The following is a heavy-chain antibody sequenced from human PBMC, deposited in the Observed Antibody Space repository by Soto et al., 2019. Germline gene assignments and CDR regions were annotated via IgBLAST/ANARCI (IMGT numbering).Heavy chain of an antibody. D-gene: IGHD6-19*01. Sequence: GGSLRLSCRASEFPFSLSWMTWLRQAPGKGLEWVSAISGSGGSTYYADSVKGRFTISRDNSKNTLYLQMNSLRAEDTAVYYCAKTRIAVAGTTLAPDYWGQGTLVTVSS. CDR3: AKTRIAVAGTTLAPDY. CDR2: ISGSGGST. V-gene: IGHV3-23*01. CDR1: EFPFSLSW. J-gene: IGHJ4*02.